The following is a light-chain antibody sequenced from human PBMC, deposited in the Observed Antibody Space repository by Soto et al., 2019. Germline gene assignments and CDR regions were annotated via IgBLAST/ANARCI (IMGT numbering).Light chain of an antibody. V-gene: IGKV1-5*03. CDR3: QQYDDYPWT. Sequence: DIQMTQSPSSLSASVVDRVTITCLASQSISTWLAWFQQKPGKAPKLLIYRASSLESGAPSRFSGTGSGTEFTLTISSLQPDDFATYYCQQYDDYPWTFGQGTKVDTK. CDR1: QSISTW. CDR2: RAS. J-gene: IGKJ1*01.